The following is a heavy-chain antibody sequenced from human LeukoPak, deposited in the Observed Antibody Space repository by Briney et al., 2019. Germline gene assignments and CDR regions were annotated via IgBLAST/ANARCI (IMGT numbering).Heavy chain of an antibody. CDR1: GYTFTSYY. CDR2: INPSGGST. D-gene: IGHD6-13*01. CDR3: AGDPAAGPNYYYYMDV. J-gene: IGHJ6*03. Sequence: GASVKVSCKASGYTFTSYYMHWVRQAPGQGLEWMGIINPSGGSTSYAQKFQGRVTMTRDMSTSTVYMELSSLRSEDTAVYYCAGDPAAGPNYYYYMDVWGKGTTVTVSS. V-gene: IGHV1-46*01.